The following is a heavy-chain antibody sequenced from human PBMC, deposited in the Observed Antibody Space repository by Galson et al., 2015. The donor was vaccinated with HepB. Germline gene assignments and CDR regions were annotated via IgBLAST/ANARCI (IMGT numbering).Heavy chain of an antibody. Sequence: CAISGDSVSSNSAAWNWIRQSPSRGLEWLGRTYFRSKWYNDYAVSVRSRITINPDTSKNQFSLQLNSVTPEDTAVYYCARDGSLGRLNAFDIWGQGTMVTVPS. CDR1: GDSVSSNSAA. D-gene: IGHD1-26*01. J-gene: IGHJ3*02. CDR2: TYFRSKWYN. CDR3: ARDGSLGRLNAFDI. V-gene: IGHV6-1*01.